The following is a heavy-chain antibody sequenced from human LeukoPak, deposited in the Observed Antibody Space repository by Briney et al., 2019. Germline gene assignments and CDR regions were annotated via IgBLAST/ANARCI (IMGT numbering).Heavy chain of an antibody. CDR2: ISSSGSTI. CDR3: ARSLVRRYRSSYYYYMDV. V-gene: IGHV3-11*01. J-gene: IGHJ6*03. Sequence: GGSLRLSCAASGFTFSDYFMSWIRQAPGKGLEWVSYISSSGSTIYYADSVKGRFTISRDNAKNSLYLQMNSLRAEDTAVYYCARSLVRRYRSSYYYYMDVWGKGTTVTVSS. D-gene: IGHD6-13*01. CDR1: GFTFSDYF.